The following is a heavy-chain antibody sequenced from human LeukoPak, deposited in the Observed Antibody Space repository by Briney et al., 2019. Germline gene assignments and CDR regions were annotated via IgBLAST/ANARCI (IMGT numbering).Heavy chain of an antibody. V-gene: IGHV3-66*01. CDR2: INSGGNT. D-gene: IGHD6-19*01. J-gene: IGHJ4*02. CDR1: GFTVSSNY. CDR3: ARLRYSSGPLGC. Sequence: GRSLRLSCAASGFTVSSNYMTWVRQAPGKGLEWVSSINSGGNTYYADSVKDRFTISRDNSQNTVYRQMSSRRAEDTAVYYCARLRYSSGPLGCWGQGTLVTVSS.